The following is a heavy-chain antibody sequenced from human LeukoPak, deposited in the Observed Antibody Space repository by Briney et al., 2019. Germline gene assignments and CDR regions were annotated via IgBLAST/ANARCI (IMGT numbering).Heavy chain of an antibody. CDR2: IYTSGST. CDR1: GGSISSGSYF. Sequence: PSETLSLTCTVSGGSISSGSYFWSWIRQPAGKGLEWIGRIYTSGSTNYNPSLKSRVTISVDTSKNQFSLKVNSVTAADTAVYYCARMVDSSGFSPCQHWGQGTLVIVSS. V-gene: IGHV4-61*02. D-gene: IGHD3-22*01. J-gene: IGHJ1*01. CDR3: ARMVDSSGFSPCQH.